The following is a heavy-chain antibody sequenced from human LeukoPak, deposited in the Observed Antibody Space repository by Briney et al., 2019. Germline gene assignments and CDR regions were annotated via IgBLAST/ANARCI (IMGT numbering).Heavy chain of an antibody. V-gene: IGHV4-59*08. D-gene: IGHD2-21*02. CDR1: GGSISSYY. J-gene: IGHJ4*02. Sequence: SETPSLTCTVSGGSISSYYWSWIRQPPGKGLEWIGYIYYSGSTNYNPSLKSRVTISVDTSKNQFSLKLSSVTAADTAVYYCARHGIVVVTAQFDYWGQGTLVTVSS. CDR3: ARHGIVVVTAQFDY. CDR2: IYYSGST.